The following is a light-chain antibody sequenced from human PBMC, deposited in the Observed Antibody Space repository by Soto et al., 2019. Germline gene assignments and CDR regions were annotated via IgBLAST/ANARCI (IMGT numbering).Light chain of an antibody. CDR3: QQTFSTLWT. CDR2: GAA. V-gene: IGKV1-39*01. J-gene: IGKJ3*01. CDR1: QNIGNF. Sequence: IQMTQSPWSLSASVGDTVNITCRASQNIGNFFNWYQQKPGGSPKLLISGAAAVVIVTPPRFSARRSGTQFSLTITGLRNDDFASYYGQQTFSTLWTVGPGT.